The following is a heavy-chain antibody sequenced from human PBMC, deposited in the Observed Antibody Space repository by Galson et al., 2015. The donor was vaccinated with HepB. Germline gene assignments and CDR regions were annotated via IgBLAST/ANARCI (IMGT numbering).Heavy chain of an antibody. D-gene: IGHD3-3*01. CDR1: GYTFTDYY. V-gene: IGHV1-2*02. J-gene: IGHJ5*02. CDR2: INPDSGGT. Sequence: SVKVSCKASGYTFTDYYIHWVRQAPGQGLEWMGWINPDSGGTHYAQQFQGSVTLTRDTSINTAYMELSRLTSDDTAVYYCAREGGSHVLESNTDWFDPWGRGTLVTVSS. CDR3: AREGGSHVLESNTDWFDP.